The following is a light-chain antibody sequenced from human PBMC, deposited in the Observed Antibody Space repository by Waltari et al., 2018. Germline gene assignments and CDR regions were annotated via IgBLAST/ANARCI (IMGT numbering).Light chain of an antibody. CDR1: QSVLYSSNNKNY. V-gene: IGKV4-1*01. CDR3: QQYYGTPPYT. Sequence: DIVMTQSPDSLAVSLGERATINCTSSQSVLYSSNNKNYLAWYQQKPGQPPKLLIYWASTRESGVPDRFSGSGSGTDFTLTISGLQAEDVAVYDCQQYYGTPPYTFGQGTKLEIK. CDR2: WAS. J-gene: IGKJ2*01.